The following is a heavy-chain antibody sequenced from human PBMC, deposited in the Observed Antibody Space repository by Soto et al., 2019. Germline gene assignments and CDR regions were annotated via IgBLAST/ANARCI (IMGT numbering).Heavy chain of an antibody. CDR3: ASPGYSSSWYDWCFDL. D-gene: IGHD6-13*01. CDR1: GFTFSSYS. V-gene: IGHV3-21*01. CDR2: ISSSSSYI. Sequence: GGSLRLSCAASGFTFSSYSMNWVSQAPGKGLEWVSSISSSSSYIYYADSVKGRFTISRDNAKNSLYLQMNSLRAEDTAVYYCASPGYSSSWYDWCFDLWGRGTLVTVSS. J-gene: IGHJ2*01.